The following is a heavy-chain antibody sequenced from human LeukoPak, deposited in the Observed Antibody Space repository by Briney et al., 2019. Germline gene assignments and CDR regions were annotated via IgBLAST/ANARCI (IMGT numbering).Heavy chain of an antibody. D-gene: IGHD1/OR15-1a*01. CDR2: ISYDGSNK. J-gene: IGHJ6*03. CDR3: ARVRREMKRSLGRTTEYSYYYYMDV. Sequence: QSGGSLRLSCAASGFTFSSYAMHWVRQAPGKGLEWVAVISYDGSNKYYADSVKGRFTISRDNSKNTLYLQMNSLRAEDTAVYYCARVRREMKRSLGRTTEYSYYYYMDVWGKGTTVTVSS. V-gene: IGHV3-30*04. CDR1: GFTFSSYA.